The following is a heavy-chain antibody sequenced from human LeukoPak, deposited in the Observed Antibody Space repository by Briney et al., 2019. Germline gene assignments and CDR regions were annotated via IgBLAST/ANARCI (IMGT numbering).Heavy chain of an antibody. J-gene: IGHJ4*02. CDR1: GYTFTNYH. Sequence: ASVKVSCKASGYTFTNYHMHWVRQAPGQGLEWMGMITPSDGSTNYAQKFQGRVTMTRDMSTSTVYMELSSVRSEDTAVYYCARVGGWYRYFFDYWGQGTLLTVSS. V-gene: IGHV1-46*01. D-gene: IGHD6-19*01. CDR2: ITPSDGST. CDR3: ARVGGWYRYFFDY.